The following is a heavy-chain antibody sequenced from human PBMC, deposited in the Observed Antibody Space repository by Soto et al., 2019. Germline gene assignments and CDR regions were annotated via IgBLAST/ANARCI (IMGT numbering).Heavy chain of an antibody. Sequence: GGSLTLSSAASGFTFSTYAMSWVRQAPGKVLEWVSTITTSGGNTYYADSVQGRFTISRDNSKNTLYLQMNSLRAEDTAVYYCAGRYCTNGVCYTNYYYYIDVWGKGTTVTVSS. D-gene: IGHD2-8*01. J-gene: IGHJ6*03. CDR1: GFTFSTYA. CDR2: ITTSGGNT. CDR3: AGRYCTNGVCYTNYYYYIDV. V-gene: IGHV3-23*01.